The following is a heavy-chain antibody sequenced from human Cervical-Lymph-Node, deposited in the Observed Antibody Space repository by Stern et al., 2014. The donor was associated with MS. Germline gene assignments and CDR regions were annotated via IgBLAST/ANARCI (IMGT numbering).Heavy chain of an antibody. CDR3: ARDYEDTSMLFDH. D-gene: IGHD2-8*01. J-gene: IGHJ4*02. V-gene: IGHV3-30*03. CDR1: GFTFSSYG. Sequence: VQLDESGGAVVQPGRSLRLSCAASGFTFSSYGMHWVRPAPGKGLEWVTVISYDGNHKYYAASVKGRFTISRDNSKNTLHLQMNSVTPDDTAIYYCARDYEDTSMLFDHWGQGTLVTVSS. CDR2: ISYDGNHK.